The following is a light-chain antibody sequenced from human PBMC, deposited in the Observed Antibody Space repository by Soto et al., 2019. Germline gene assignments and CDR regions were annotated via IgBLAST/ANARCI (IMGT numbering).Light chain of an antibody. J-gene: IGKJ1*01. CDR3: QQYSSSSWT. V-gene: IGKV3-20*01. Sequence: EVVLTQSPATLSLSPGERATLSCRASQSVSDYTAWFQQKPGQVPRLLIYSASSRATGIPDRFSGSGSGTDFTLTISGLQPEDFAVYYCQQYSSSSWTFGQGTKVDIK. CDR2: SAS. CDR1: QSVSDY.